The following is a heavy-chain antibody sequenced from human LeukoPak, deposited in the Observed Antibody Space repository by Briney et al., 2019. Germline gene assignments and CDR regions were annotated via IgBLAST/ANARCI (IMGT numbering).Heavy chain of an antibody. J-gene: IGHJ6*02. V-gene: IGHV3-23*01. D-gene: IGHD6-19*01. CDR2: ISGSGGST. Sequence: GGSLRLSCAASGFTFSSYAMSWVRQAPGKGLEWVSAISGSGGSTYYADSVKGRFTISRDNAKNSLYLQMDSLRAEDTAVYYCARDPGRQYSSIADVWGQGTTVTVSS. CDR3: ARDPGRQYSSIADV. CDR1: GFTFSSYA.